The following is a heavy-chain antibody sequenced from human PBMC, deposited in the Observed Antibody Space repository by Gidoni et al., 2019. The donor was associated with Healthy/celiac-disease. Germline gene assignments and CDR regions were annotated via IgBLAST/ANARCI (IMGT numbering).Heavy chain of an antibody. CDR3: ARAARTPRNGGSGGYYNGEGARRQMRNRPYYYYGMDV. J-gene: IGHJ6*02. V-gene: IGHV4-34*01. CDR2: LNDSGST. CDR1: GGSFRGYS. D-gene: IGHD3-10*01. Sequence: QVQLQQWGAGPFTPSETLWLTAAVYGGSFRGYSSSWLPQPPGKRRQGLGELNDSGSTNDNPSPTSRVTISVDTSKNQFSRKRSSVAAADAAVYYCARAARTPRNGGSGGYYNGEGARRQMRNRPYYYYGMDVWGQGTTVTVSS.